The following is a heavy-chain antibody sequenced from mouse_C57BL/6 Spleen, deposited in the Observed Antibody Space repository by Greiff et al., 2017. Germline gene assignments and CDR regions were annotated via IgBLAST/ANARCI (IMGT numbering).Heavy chain of an antibody. V-gene: IGHV3-6*01. Sequence: EVKLQESGPGLVKPSQSLSLTCSVTGYSITSGYYWNWIRQFPGNKLEWMGYISYDGSNNYNPSLKNRISITRDTSKNQFFLKLNSVTTEDTATYYCARDSLSEIYSNHYYAMDYWGQGTSVTVSS. CDR3: ARDSLSEIYSNHYYAMDY. J-gene: IGHJ4*01. CDR1: GYSITSGYY. D-gene: IGHD2-5*01. CDR2: ISYDGSN.